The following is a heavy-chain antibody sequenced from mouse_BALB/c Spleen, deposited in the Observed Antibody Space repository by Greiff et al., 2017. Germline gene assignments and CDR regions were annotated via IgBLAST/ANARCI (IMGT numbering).Heavy chain of an antibody. J-gene: IGHJ4*01. CDR3: ALRYYAMDY. Sequence: EVKLVESGGGLVKPGGSLKLSCAASGFAFSSYDMSWVRQTPEKRLEWVAYISSGGGSTYYPDTVKGRFTISRDNAKNTLYLQMSSLKSEDTAMYCCALRYYAMDYWGQGTAVTVSS. CDR1: GFAFSSYD. CDR2: ISSGGGST. V-gene: IGHV5-12-1*01.